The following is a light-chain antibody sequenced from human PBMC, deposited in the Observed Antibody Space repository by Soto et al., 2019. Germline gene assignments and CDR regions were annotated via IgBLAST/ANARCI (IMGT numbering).Light chain of an antibody. CDR2: GPS. V-gene: IGKV3-20*01. J-gene: IGKJ1*01. Sequence: EIVLTQSPGTLSLSPGERATLSCRASQSVSSSYLAWYQQKPGQAPRLLIYGPSSRATGIPDRFSGSGSGTDFTLTITRLEPEDFAVYYCQQYGSSPPTWTFGQGTKVEIK. CDR1: QSVSSSY. CDR3: QQYGSSPPTWT.